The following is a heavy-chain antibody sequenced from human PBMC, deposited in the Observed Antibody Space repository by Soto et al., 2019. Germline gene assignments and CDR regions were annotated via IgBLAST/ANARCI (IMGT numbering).Heavy chain of an antibody. V-gene: IGHV1-69*01. D-gene: IGHD2-2*01. CDR1: GGTFSSYA. Sequence: QVQLVQSGAEVKKPGSSVKVSCKASGGTFSSYAISWVRQAPGQGLEWMGGIIPISDTTNYAQKFQGRVTITADDSKSTAYVELSSLRSEDPAVYYCARSQGSSTSLEIYYYYYYGMDVWGQGTRVTVSS. J-gene: IGHJ6*02. CDR2: IIPISDTT. CDR3: ARSQGSSTSLEIYYYYYYGMDV.